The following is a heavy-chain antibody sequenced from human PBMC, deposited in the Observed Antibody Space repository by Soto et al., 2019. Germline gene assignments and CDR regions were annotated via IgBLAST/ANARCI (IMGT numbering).Heavy chain of an antibody. CDR3: AREESRITIFGVAPGGYFDY. J-gene: IGHJ4*02. CDR1: GGTFSSYA. D-gene: IGHD3-3*01. Sequence: QVQLVQSGAEVKKPGSSVKVSCKASGGTFSSYAISWVRQAPGQGLEWMGGIIPIFGTANYAQKFQGRVTITADESTSTDYMELSSLRSEDTAVYYCAREESRITIFGVAPGGYFDYWGQGTLVTVSS. V-gene: IGHV1-69*01. CDR2: IIPIFGTA.